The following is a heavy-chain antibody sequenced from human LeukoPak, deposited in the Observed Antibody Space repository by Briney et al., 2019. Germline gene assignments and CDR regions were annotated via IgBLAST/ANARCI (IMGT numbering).Heavy chain of an antibody. Sequence: SETLSLTCTVSGGSISSYYWSWIRQPPGKGLEWIGYIYYSGSTYYNPSLKSRVTISVDTSKNQFSLKLSSVTAADTAVYYCARGARTYYDFWSGYYNLYDYYYGMDVWGQGTTVTVSS. CDR2: IYYSGST. D-gene: IGHD3-3*01. CDR1: GGSISSYY. CDR3: ARGARTYYDFWSGYYNLYDYYYGMDV. J-gene: IGHJ6*02. V-gene: IGHV4-59*01.